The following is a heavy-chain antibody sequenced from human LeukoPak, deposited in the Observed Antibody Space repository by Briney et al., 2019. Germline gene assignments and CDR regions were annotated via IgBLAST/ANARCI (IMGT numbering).Heavy chain of an antibody. CDR1: GYSFTSYW. D-gene: IGHD3-16*02. V-gene: IGHV5-51*01. CDR2: IYPGDSDT. Sequence: GESLKISCKGSGYSFTSYWIGWVRQMPGKGLEWMGIIYPGDSDTRYSPSFQGQVTISADKSISTAYLQWGSLKASDTAMYYCATESRCSIPFIAADYGGRGTLVTVSS. J-gene: IGHJ4*02. CDR3: ATESRCSIPFIAADY.